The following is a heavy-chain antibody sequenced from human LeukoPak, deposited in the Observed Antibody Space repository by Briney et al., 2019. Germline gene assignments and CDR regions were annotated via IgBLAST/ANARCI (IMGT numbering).Heavy chain of an antibody. CDR1: GFSLSTSRVG. J-gene: IGHJ4*02. CDR3: AHRPPWDTSSWSSPLFDY. Sequence: SGPTRLKPTQTLTLTCTFSGFSLSTSRVGVGWIRQPPGTALERLALIYWYDDKFYSPSLKSRLTVTKDTSKNQVVLTMTNMDPVDTATYYCAHRPPWDTSSWSSPLFDYWGPGTLVTVSS. CDR2: IYWYDDK. V-gene: IGHV2-5*01. D-gene: IGHD6-13*01.